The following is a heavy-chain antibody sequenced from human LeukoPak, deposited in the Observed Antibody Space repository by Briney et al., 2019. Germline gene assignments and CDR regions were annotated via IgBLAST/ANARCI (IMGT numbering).Heavy chain of an antibody. J-gene: IGHJ4*02. D-gene: IGHD6-19*01. Sequence: GESLKISCKGSGNLSGYRIGWVRQMSGKGLERMGIIYPTDSNTKYSPSFQGQVTMSVDKSINTAYLQWSSLKASDTAMYYCARQGHSSGWSFDYWGQGTQVTISS. CDR3: ARQGHSSGWSFDY. CDR2: IYPTDSNT. CDR1: GNLSGYR. V-gene: IGHV5-51*01.